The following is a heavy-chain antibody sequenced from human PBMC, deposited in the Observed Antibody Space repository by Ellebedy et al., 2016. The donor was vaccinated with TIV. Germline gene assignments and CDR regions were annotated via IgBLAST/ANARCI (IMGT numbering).Heavy chain of an antibody. CDR2: STNADSST. CDR1: GFTFSTYA. Sequence: GESLKISCAVSGFTFSTYAMNWVRQAPGKGLEWVSGSTNADSSTYYADSVKGRFTSSRDNSKNTLYLQMNSLRSEDTAVYYCARRSSGWYVVDYWGQGTLVTVSS. V-gene: IGHV3-23*01. CDR3: ARRSSGWYVVDY. D-gene: IGHD6-19*01. J-gene: IGHJ4*02.